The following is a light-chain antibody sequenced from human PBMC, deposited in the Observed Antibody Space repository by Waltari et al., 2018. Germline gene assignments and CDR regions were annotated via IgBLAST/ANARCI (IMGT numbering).Light chain of an antibody. V-gene: IGKV1-39*01. CDR1: QVISSS. Sequence: DIQMTQSPSSLSASVGDIVTISCRASQVISSSLNWYQQKPGKAPKLLIYAASNLPTGVPSRFSGRGSGPNFTLTISDLQPEDFATYHCQQSYSTGFTFGPGTRLDLK. CDR2: AAS. CDR3: QQSYSTGFT. J-gene: IGKJ3*01.